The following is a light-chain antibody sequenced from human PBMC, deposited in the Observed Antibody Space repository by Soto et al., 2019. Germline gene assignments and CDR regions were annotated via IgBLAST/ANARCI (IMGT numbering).Light chain of an antibody. CDR2: GTS. V-gene: IGKV3-20*01. CDR3: QQYGSSPLVT. Sequence: EIVLTQSPGTLSLSPGERATLSCRASQSVSSSYLAWYQQKPGQAPRLLTYGTSSRATGIPDRFSGSGSGTDFTLTISRLKPEDFAVYYCQQYGSSPLVTFGQGTRLEIK. CDR1: QSVSSSY. J-gene: IGKJ5*01.